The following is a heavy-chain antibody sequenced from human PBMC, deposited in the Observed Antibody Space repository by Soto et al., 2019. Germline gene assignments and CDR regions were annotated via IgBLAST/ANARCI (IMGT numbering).Heavy chain of an antibody. D-gene: IGHD3-16*01. J-gene: IGHJ4*02. V-gene: IGHV4-30-4*01. Sequence: SLTCTVSGGSISSGDYYWSWIRQPPGKGLEWIGYIYYSGSTYYNPSLKSRVTISVDTSKNQFSLKLSSVTAADTAVYYCARDVRGSYFDYWGQGTLVTVSS. CDR3: ARDVRGSYFDY. CDR1: GGSISSGDYY. CDR2: IYYSGST.